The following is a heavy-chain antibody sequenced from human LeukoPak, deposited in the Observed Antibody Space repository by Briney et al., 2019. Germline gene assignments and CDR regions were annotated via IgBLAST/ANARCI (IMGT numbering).Heavy chain of an antibody. CDR3: ARGEGQAVASFDY. J-gene: IGHJ4*02. CDR1: GGTFNSYA. Sequence: VASVKVSCKASGGTFNSYAISWVRQAPGQGLEWMGGIIPIFGTANYAQKFQGRVTITADKSTSTAYMELSSLRSEDTAVYYCARGEGQAVASFDYWGQGTLVTVSS. D-gene: IGHD6-19*01. CDR2: IIPIFGTA. V-gene: IGHV1-69*06.